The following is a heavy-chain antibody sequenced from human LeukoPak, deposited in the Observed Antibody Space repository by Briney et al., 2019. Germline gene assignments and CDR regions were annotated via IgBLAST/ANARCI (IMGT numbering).Heavy chain of an antibody. CDR3: AKDRIGVLPDAFDI. CDR1: GFTFSSYS. J-gene: IGHJ3*02. V-gene: IGHV3-48*02. D-gene: IGHD3-3*01. CDR2: ITASGTAM. Sequence: GGSLRLSCAASGFTFSSYSMNWVRQAPGKGLEWVSHITASGTAMFYADSVKGRFTISRDNAKNSLYLQMNSLRDEDTALYYCAKDRIGVLPDAFDIWGQGTMVTVSS.